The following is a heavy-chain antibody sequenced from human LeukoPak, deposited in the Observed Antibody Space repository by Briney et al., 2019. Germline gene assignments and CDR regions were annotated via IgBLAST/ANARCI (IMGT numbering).Heavy chain of an antibody. CDR1: GFTVSGNY. Sequence: GGSLRLSCAASGFTVSGNYMSWVRQAPGKGLECVAVIYSGGDTYYADSVKGRFTISRDKSKNTLYLQMNGLRAEDTAVYYCARDWDNGGAERPAWGQGTLVTVSS. D-gene: IGHD2-8*01. CDR2: IYSGGDT. V-gene: IGHV3-53*01. CDR3: ARDWDNGGAERPA. J-gene: IGHJ5*02.